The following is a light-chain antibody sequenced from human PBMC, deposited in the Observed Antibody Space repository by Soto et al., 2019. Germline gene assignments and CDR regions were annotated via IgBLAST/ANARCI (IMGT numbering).Light chain of an antibody. CDR1: QSVSSN. J-gene: IGKJ1*01. CDR3: QQYNNRPLWT. V-gene: IGKV3-15*01. CDR2: GAS. Sequence: EIVMTQSPATLSVSPGERATLSCRASQSVSSNLAWYRQKPGQAPRLLIYGASTRATCIPARFSGSGSGTEFALTIYSRQSEEFAVYYCQQYNNRPLWTVGQGTKVEIK.